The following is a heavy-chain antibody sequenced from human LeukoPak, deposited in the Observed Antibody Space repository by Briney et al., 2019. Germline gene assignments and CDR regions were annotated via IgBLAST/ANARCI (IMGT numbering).Heavy chain of an antibody. CDR1: GLTFDDYA. CDR2: ISGDGGST. J-gene: IGHJ4*02. CDR3: AKVKGGYCSSTSCYGGLFDY. D-gene: IGHD2-2*01. Sequence: PGGSLRLSCAASGLTFDDYAMHWVRQAPGKGLEWVSLISGDGGSTYYADSVKGRFTISRDNSKNSLYLQMNSLRTEDTALYYCAKVKGGYCSSTSCYGGLFDYWGQGTLVTVSS. V-gene: IGHV3-43*02.